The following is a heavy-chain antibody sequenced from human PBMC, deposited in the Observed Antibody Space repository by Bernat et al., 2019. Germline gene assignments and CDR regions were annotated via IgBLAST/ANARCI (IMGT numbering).Heavy chain of an antibody. CDR1: GFTFSDYY. V-gene: IGHV3-11*06. CDR3: ARAGFGGTTDYFDY. CDR2: ISGSSTYT. Sequence: QVQLVESGGGLVKPGGSLRLSCAASGFTFSDYYMGWVRQAPGKGLEWVSYISGSSTYTNYADSVKGRFTISRDNAKNSLYLQMNSLTAEDTSVYYCARAGFGGTTDYFDYWGQGTLVTVSS. J-gene: IGHJ4*02. D-gene: IGHD1-1*01.